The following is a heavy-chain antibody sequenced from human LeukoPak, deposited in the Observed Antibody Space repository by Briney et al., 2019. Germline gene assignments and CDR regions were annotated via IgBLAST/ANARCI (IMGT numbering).Heavy chain of an antibody. CDR1: GSTFTGYF. J-gene: IGHJ4*02. V-gene: IGHV1-2*02. Sequence: ASVKVSCKTSGSTFTGYFLYWVRQPPGQGLELMGWINPNSGDTNYALKFQDRVTMTRDSSISTAYMELSRLRSDDTAVYYCARDNFFGFSYSWHFVYWGVGTLVTVSS. CDR2: INPNSGDT. D-gene: IGHD5-18*01. CDR3: ARDNFFGFSYSWHFVY.